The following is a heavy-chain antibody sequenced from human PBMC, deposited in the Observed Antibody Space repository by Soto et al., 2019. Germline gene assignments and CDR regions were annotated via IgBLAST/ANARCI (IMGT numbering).Heavy chain of an antibody. V-gene: IGHV3-30-3*01. CDR2: ISYDGSNK. Sequence: GGSLRLSCAASGFTFSSYAMHWVRQAPGKGLEWVAVISYDGSNKYYADSVKGRFTISRDNSKNTLYLQMNSLRAEDTAVYYCARDHDTDIVLMGPFHNWFDPWGQGTLVTVSS. D-gene: IGHD2-8*01. CDR3: ARDHDTDIVLMGPFHNWFDP. J-gene: IGHJ5*02. CDR1: GFTFSSYA.